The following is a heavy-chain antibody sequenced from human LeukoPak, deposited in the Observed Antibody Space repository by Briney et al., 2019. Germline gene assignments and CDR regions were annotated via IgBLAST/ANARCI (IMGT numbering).Heavy chain of an antibody. D-gene: IGHD4-17*01. Sequence: ASVKVSCKASGYTFTGYYMHWVRQAPGQGLEWMGWINPNSGGTNYAQKFQGWVTMTRGTSISTAYMELSRLRSDDTAVYYCARAPAPTEDWFDPWGQGTLVTVSS. CDR3: ARAPAPTEDWFDP. V-gene: IGHV1-2*04. J-gene: IGHJ5*02. CDR2: INPNSGGT. CDR1: GYTFTGYY.